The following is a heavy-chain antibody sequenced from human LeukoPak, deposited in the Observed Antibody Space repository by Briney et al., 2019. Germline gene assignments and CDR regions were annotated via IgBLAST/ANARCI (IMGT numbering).Heavy chain of an antibody. D-gene: IGHD3-10*01. CDR1: GGSISSYY. CDR2: IYTSGST. CDR3: ARAVDATYYYGSGSYYYFDY. J-gene: IGHJ4*02. Sequence: SETLSLTCTVSGGSISSYYWSWIRQPAGKGLEWIGRIYTSGSTNYNPSLKSRVTMSVDTSKNQFSLKLSSVTAADTAVYYCARAVDATYYYGSGSYYYFDYWGQETLVTVSS. V-gene: IGHV4-4*07.